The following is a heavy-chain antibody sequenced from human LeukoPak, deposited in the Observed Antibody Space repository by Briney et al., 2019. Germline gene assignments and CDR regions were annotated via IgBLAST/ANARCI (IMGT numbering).Heavy chain of an antibody. Sequence: ASVKVSCKASGYTFTGYYIHWVRQAPGQGLEWMGWISAYNGNTNYAQKLQGRVTMTTDTSTSTAYMELRSLRSDDTAVYYCARQLGYCSSTSCTWSWFDPWGQGTLVTVSS. D-gene: IGHD2-2*01. V-gene: IGHV1-18*04. CDR3: ARQLGYCSSTSCTWSWFDP. J-gene: IGHJ5*02. CDR2: ISAYNGNT. CDR1: GYTFTGYY.